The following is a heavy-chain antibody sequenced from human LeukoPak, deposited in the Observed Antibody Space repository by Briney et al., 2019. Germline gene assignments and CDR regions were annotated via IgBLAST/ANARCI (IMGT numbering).Heavy chain of an antibody. CDR2: ISYDGTNK. CDR1: GLTFSSYG. CDR3: ARGLGIWYFDL. J-gene: IGHJ2*01. V-gene: IGHV3-33*05. Sequence: AGRALRLSCAASGLTFSSYGMHWVRQAPGKGLEWVAVISYDGTNKYYADSVKGRFTVSRDNSKNTLNLQMNSLRAEDTAVYYCARGLGIWYFDLWGRGTLVTVSP.